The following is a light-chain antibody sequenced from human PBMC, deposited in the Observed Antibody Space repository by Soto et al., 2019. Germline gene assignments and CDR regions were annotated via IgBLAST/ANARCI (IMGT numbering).Light chain of an antibody. CDR3: HQYGTSPPWT. CDR2: GAS. J-gene: IGKJ1*01. CDR1: HSVSSSY. Sequence: EIVLTQSPGTLSLSPGERATLSCRASHSVSSSYLAWYQQKPGQAPRLLIYGASSRATGLPDRFSGGGSGTDLTLTISRLEAEDFAGYYCHQYGTSPPWTFGQGTKVEIK. V-gene: IGKV3-20*01.